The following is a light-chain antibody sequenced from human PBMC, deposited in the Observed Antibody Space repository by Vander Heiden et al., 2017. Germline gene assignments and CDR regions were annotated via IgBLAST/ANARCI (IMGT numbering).Light chain of an antibody. V-gene: IGKV1-39*01. CDR3: QQSYSSPFT. Sequence: DIQMTQSPSSLSASVGDRVTIPCRASRSISDYLNWYQQKPGQAPNLLIYAASSLRSGVPSRFSGSGSGTDFSLTISSLQPEDFATYYCQQSYSSPFTFGPGTKVDIK. CDR2: AAS. CDR1: RSISDY. J-gene: IGKJ3*01.